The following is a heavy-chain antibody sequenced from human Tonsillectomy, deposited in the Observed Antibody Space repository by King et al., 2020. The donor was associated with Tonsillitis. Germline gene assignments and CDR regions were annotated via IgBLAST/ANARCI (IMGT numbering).Heavy chain of an antibody. D-gene: IGHD4-17*01. Sequence: VQLVESGGGLVQPGGSLRLSCAASGFTVSSNYMSWVRQAPGKGLEWASVIYSGGSTYYADSVKGRFTISRDNSKNTLYLQMNSLRAEDTAVYYCARDGRGYGDYLDYWGQGTLVTVSS. CDR1: GFTVSSNY. J-gene: IGHJ4*02. CDR2: IYSGGST. CDR3: ARDGRGYGDYLDY. V-gene: IGHV3-66*01.